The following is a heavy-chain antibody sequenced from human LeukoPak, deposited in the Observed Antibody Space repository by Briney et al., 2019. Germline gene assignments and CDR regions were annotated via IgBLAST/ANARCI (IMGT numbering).Heavy chain of an antibody. CDR3: ARNPSYSSSWYALDS. J-gene: IGHJ4*02. Sequence: GGSLRLSCEASGFTFSGYDMHWVRQATGKGLEWVSAIGTTGDTYYSDSVRGRFTISRENAKNSLDLQMNSLRAGDTAVYYCARNPSYSSSWYALDSWGQGTLVTVSS. V-gene: IGHV3-13*01. CDR2: IGTTGDT. D-gene: IGHD6-13*01. CDR1: GFTFSGYD.